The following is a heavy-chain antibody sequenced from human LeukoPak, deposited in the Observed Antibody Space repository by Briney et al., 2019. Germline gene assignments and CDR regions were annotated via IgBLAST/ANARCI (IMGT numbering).Heavy chain of an antibody. CDR2: ISYDGSNK. CDR1: GFTFSSYG. J-gene: IGHJ4*02. V-gene: IGHV3-30*18. D-gene: IGHD3-10*01. Sequence: PGRSLRLSCAASGFTFSSYGMHWVRQAPGKGLEWVAVISYDGSNKYYADSVKGRFTISRDNSKNTLYLQMNSLRAEDTAVYYCAKDQHGSGSYTLDYWGQGTLVTVSS. CDR3: AKDQHGSGSYTLDY.